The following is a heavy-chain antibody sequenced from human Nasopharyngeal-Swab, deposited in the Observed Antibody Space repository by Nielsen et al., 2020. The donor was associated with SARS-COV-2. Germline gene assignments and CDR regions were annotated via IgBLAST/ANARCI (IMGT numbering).Heavy chain of an antibody. D-gene: IGHD3-10*01. CDR2: IYYSGST. V-gene: IGHV4-59*01. CDR3: ARAFGELLFGGMDV. Sequence: GSLRLSCTVSGGSISSYYWSWIRQPPEKGLEWIGYIYYSGSTNYNPSLKSRVTISVDTSKNQFSLKLSSVTAADTAVYYCARAFGELLFGGMDVWGQGTTVTVSS. CDR1: GGSISSYY. J-gene: IGHJ6*02.